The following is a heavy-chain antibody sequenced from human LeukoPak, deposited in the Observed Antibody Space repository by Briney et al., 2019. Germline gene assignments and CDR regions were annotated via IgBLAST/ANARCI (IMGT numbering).Heavy chain of an antibody. CDR3: AKDAVKSCTNGVCFTNWFDP. J-gene: IGHJ5*02. V-gene: IGHV3-23*01. CDR1: GFTFSSYA. CDR2: ISGSGGST. D-gene: IGHD2-8*01. Sequence: GSLRLSCAASGFTFSSYAMSWVRQAPGKGLEWVSAISGSGGSTYYADSVKGRFTISRDNSKNTLYLQMNSLRAEDTAVYYCAKDAVKSCTNGVCFTNWFDPWGQGTLVTVSS.